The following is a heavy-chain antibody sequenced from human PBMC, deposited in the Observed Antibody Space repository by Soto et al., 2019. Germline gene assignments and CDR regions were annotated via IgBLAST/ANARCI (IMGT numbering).Heavy chain of an antibody. CDR3: ARESIEVTGPYDN. CDR2: ISGHNGNT. D-gene: IGHD6-19*01. J-gene: IGHJ4*02. V-gene: IGHV1-18*01. CDR1: GYSITNYG. Sequence: ASVKVSCKASGYSITNYGISWVRLDPGQGLEWMGWISGHNGNTNYAQRLQGRVTMTTDTSTSTAYMELRSLSADDTAVYYRARESIEVTGPYDNWGQGTLVTVSS.